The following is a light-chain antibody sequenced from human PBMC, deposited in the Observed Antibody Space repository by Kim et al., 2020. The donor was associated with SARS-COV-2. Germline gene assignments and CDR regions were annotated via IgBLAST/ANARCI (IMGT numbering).Light chain of an antibody. CDR1: SLRSYY. CDR3: NSRDSSGTWV. J-gene: IGLJ3*02. V-gene: IGLV3-19*01. CDR2: GKN. Sequence: VAVGKTVRITCQGDSLRSYYASWYQQKPGQAPVLVIYGKNNRPSGIPDRFSGSSSGNTASLTITGAQAEDEADYYCNSRDSSGTWVFGGGTKLTVL.